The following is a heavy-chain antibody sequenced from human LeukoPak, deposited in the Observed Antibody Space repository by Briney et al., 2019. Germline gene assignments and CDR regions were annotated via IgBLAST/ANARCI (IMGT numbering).Heavy chain of an antibody. Sequence: SETLSLTCTVSGDSISSYYWSWIRQPAGKGLEWIGRIYTSGSTNYSPSLKSRVTISVDTSKNQFSLNLNSVTAADTAVYYCALWGYFDSSGRHFWGQGTLVTVSP. J-gene: IGHJ4*02. CDR2: IYTSGST. V-gene: IGHV4-4*07. D-gene: IGHD3-22*01. CDR3: ALWGYFDSSGRHF. CDR1: GDSISSYY.